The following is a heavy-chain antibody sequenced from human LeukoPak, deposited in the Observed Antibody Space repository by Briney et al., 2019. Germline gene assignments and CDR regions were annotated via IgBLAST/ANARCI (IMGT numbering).Heavy chain of an antibody. CDR2: ISDSGANT. J-gene: IGHJ1*01. CDR3: AKAFNSGRGC. D-gene: IGHD1-26*01. CDR1: GFTFNNYA. Sequence: GGSLRLSCAASGFTFNNYAMYWVRKAPGKGLEWVSSISDSGANTDYTDSVKGRFTISRDNSENTLFLQMNDLRADDTAVYYCAKAFNSGRGCWGQGTLVTVSS. V-gene: IGHV3-23*01.